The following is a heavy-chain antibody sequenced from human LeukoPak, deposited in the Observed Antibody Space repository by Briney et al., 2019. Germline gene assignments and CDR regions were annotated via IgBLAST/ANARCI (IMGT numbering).Heavy chain of an antibody. CDR2: IYYSGST. CDR1: GGSISSSSYY. CDR3: ARESGSGYSYFDY. D-gene: IGHD1-26*01. J-gene: IGHJ4*02. Sequence: KPSETLSLTCTVSGGSISSSSYYWGWIRQPPGKGLEWIGSIYYSGSTYYNPSLKSRVTISVDTSKNQFSLKLSSVTAADTAVYYCARESGSGYSYFDYWGQGTLVTVSS. V-gene: IGHV4-39*07.